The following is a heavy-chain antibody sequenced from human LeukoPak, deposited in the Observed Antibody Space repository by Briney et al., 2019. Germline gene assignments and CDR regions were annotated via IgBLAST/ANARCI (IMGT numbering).Heavy chain of an antibody. Sequence: PSETLSLTCTVSGGSISSYYWSWIRQPPGKGLEWIGYIYYSGSTNYNPSLKSRVTISVDTFKNQFSLKLSSVTAADTAVYYCARGPKEWELLWYFDLWGRGTLVTVSS. CDR2: IYYSGST. CDR1: GGSISSYY. J-gene: IGHJ2*01. D-gene: IGHD1-26*01. V-gene: IGHV4-59*01. CDR3: ARGPKEWELLWYFDL.